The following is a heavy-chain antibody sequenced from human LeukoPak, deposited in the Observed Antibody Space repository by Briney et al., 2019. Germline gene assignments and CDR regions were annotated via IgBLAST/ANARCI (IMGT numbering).Heavy chain of an antibody. Sequence: SETLSLTCTVSGGSISSSSYYWGWIRQPPGKGLEWIGSIYYSGSTYYNPSLKSRVTISVDTSKNQFSLKLSSVTAADTAVYYCARGALFSMVRGVNYYYGMDVWGQGTTVTDSS. J-gene: IGHJ6*02. CDR3: ARGALFSMVRGVNYYYGMDV. CDR1: GGSISSSSYY. CDR2: IYYSGST. D-gene: IGHD3-10*01. V-gene: IGHV4-39*01.